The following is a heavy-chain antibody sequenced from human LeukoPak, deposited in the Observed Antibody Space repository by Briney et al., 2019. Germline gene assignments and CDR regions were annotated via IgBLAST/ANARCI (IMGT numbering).Heavy chain of an antibody. V-gene: IGHV4-59*08. D-gene: IGHD3-10*01. J-gene: IGHJ2*01. CDR3: ARHITYSGSAFDL. CDR2: IHNNGFT. CDR1: GVSMSNYY. Sequence: SETLSLTCIVSGVSMSNYYWGWIRQPPGKGLEWIAYIHNNGFTNYNPSLKSRVTISMDTSKNQFSLRLDSVTAADTAVYYCARHITYSGSAFDLWGRGTLVTVSS.